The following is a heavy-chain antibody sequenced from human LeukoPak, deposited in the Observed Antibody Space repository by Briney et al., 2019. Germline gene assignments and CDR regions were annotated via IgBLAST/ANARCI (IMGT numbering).Heavy chain of an antibody. Sequence: GGSLRLSCAASGFTFSSYAMSWVRQAPGKGLEWVSAINSAGSTYYGDSVRGRFTIPRDNSKNVLYLQMNSLRAEDTALYCCAKDQNTVATAPFDYWGQGTLVTVSS. CDR3: AKDQNTVATAPFDY. CDR1: GFTFSSYA. CDR2: INSAGST. V-gene: IGHV3-23*01. D-gene: IGHD4-17*01. J-gene: IGHJ4*02.